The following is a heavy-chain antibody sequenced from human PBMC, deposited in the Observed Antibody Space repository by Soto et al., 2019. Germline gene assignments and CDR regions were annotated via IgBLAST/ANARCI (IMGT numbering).Heavy chain of an antibody. V-gene: IGHV1-8*01. J-gene: IGHJ6*02. Sequence: QVPLVQSGAEVKKPGASVKVSCKASGYTFTSYDINWVRQATGQGLEWMGWMNPNSGNTGYAQKFQGRVTMTRNTSISTAYMELSSLRSEDTAVYYCARPDPRYGSGSYYNSDYYYGMDVWGQGTTVTVSS. CDR1: GYTFTSYD. D-gene: IGHD3-10*01. CDR3: ARPDPRYGSGSYYNSDYYYGMDV. CDR2: MNPNSGNT.